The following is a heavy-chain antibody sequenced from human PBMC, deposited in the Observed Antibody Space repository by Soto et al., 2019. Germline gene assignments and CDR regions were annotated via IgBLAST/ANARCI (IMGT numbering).Heavy chain of an antibody. Sequence: QVQLVQSGDEVKKPGSSEKVSCKASGDTFTNHVFNWVRQAPGQGLEWMGGIISLFGTPNYSRRFQGRVTITADESPATSYMALSSLRSDDTAVYYCARDLGRGYERGDYWGKGTLVTVSS. CDR1: GDTFTNHV. CDR3: ARDLGRGYERGDY. CDR2: IISLFGTP. D-gene: IGHD3-22*01. J-gene: IGHJ4*02. V-gene: IGHV1-69*12.